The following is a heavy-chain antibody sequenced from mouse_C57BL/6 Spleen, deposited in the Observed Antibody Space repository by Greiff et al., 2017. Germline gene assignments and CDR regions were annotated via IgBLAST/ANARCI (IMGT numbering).Heavy chain of an antibody. CDR2: FYPGSGSI. CDR1: GYTFTEYT. Sequence: QVQLKQSGAELVKPGASVKLSCKASGYTFTEYTIHWVQQRSGQGLEWIGWFYPGSGSIKYNEKFKGKATLTADKSSSTVYMELSRLTSEDSAVYFCARHEGGEVYGYGMDYWGQGTSVTVSS. V-gene: IGHV1-62-2*01. J-gene: IGHJ4*01. D-gene: IGHD2-2*01. CDR3: ARHEGGEVYGYGMDY.